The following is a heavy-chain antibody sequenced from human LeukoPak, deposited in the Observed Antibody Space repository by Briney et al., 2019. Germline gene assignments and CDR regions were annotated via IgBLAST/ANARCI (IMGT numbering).Heavy chain of an antibody. D-gene: IGHD3-9*01. CDR1: GFIFRNYA. CDR3: AKWGDYDILTGYYVSDF. CDR2: ITGSGDTT. V-gene: IGHV3-23*01. Sequence: GGSLRLSCAASGFIFRNYAMSWARQAPGEGLEWVSAITGSGDTTYYADSVKGRFTISRDNSKNTLYVEMNTLRAEDTAVYYCAKWGDYDILTGYYVSDFWGQGTLVTVSS. J-gene: IGHJ4*02.